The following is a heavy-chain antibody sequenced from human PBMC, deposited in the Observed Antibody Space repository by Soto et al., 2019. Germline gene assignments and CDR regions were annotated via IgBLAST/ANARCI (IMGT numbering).Heavy chain of an antibody. CDR1: GGSISSGTYY. CDR2: IYSSGST. D-gene: IGHD2-21*02. CDR3: ARTDYGGDSHY. V-gene: IGHV4-61*01. Sequence: SETLSLTCTVSGGSISSGTYYWSWVRQPPVKGLEWIGYIYSSGSTIYNPSLKSRVTILVDTSKNYFTLTLTSVTAADTAVYYCARTDYGGDSHYWGQGSLVTVPQ. J-gene: IGHJ4*02.